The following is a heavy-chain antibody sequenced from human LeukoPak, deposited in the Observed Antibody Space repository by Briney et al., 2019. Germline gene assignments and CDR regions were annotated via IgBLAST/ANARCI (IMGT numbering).Heavy chain of an antibody. D-gene: IGHD3-3*01. Sequence: PGGSLRLSCAASGFTFSSYAMTWVRHAPGKGLEWVSLINWNGDSTAYADSVKGRFTVSRDNAKNSLYLQMNSLRDEDTAFYYCARDPSSGHYPFDYWGHGTLVTVTS. CDR1: GFTFSSYA. J-gene: IGHJ4*01. CDR3: ARDPSSGHYPFDY. CDR2: INWNGDST. V-gene: IGHV3-20*04.